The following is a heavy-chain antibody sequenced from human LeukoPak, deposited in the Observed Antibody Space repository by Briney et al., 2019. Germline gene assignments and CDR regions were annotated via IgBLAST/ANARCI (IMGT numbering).Heavy chain of an antibody. CDR3: ARDINYYDSSGYRGGDY. CDR2: IYSGGST. J-gene: IGHJ4*02. V-gene: IGHV3-66*01. Sequence: PGGSLRLSCAASGFTLCSNYMSWVRQAPGKGLEWVSVIYSGGSTYYADSVKGRFTISRDNSKNTLYLQMNSLRAEDTAVYYCARDINYYDSSGYRGGDYWGQGTLVTVSS. CDR1: GFTLCSNY. D-gene: IGHD3-22*01.